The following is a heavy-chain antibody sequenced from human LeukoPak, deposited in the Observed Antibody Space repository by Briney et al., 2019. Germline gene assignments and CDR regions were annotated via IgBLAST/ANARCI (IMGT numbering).Heavy chain of an antibody. V-gene: IGHV3-21*01. J-gene: IGHJ4*02. D-gene: IGHD6-19*01. CDR3: ARGTAVAGTRYIDYFDY. CDR2: ISSSSSYI. CDR1: GFTFSSYS. Sequence: KAGGSLRFSGAASGFTFSSYSMNWVRQAPGKGLEWVSSISSSSSYIYYADSVKGRFTISRDNAKNSLYLQMNSLRAEDTAVYYCARGTAVAGTRYIDYFDYWGQGTLVTVSS.